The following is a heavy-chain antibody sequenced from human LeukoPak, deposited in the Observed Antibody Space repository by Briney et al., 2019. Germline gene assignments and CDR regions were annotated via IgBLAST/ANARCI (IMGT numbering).Heavy chain of an antibody. CDR3: ARDGSAEYDRASRTHLDS. J-gene: IGHJ4*02. CDR1: GFTFSTYS. CDR2: IKTDGREQ. Sequence: PGGSLRLSCAASGFTFSTYSMKWVRQAPGEGLEWVTNIKTDGREQNSANSVTGRFTISRDNATNSLFLQMNSLRHDDTAVYYCARDGSAEYDRASRTHLDSWGKGARVSVPS. D-gene: IGHD1-26*01. V-gene: IGHV3-7*01.